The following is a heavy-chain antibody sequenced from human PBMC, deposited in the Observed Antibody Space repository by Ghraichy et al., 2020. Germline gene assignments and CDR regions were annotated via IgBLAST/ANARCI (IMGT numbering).Heavy chain of an antibody. J-gene: IGHJ5*02. Sequence: GGSLRLSCAASGFTVSSNYMSWVRQAPGKGLEWVSVIYSGGSTYYADSVKGRFTISRDNSKNTLYLHMNSLRAEDTAVYYCARGGYSSSWAQNWFDPWGQGTLVTVSS. CDR3: ARGGYSSSWAQNWFDP. CDR1: GFTVSSNY. V-gene: IGHV3-53*01. CDR2: IYSGGST. D-gene: IGHD6-13*01.